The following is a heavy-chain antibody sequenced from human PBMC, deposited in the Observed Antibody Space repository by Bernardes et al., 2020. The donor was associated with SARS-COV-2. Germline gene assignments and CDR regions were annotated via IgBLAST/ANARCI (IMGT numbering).Heavy chain of an antibody. J-gene: IGHJ6*03. V-gene: IGHV1-18*01. CDR1: GYTFTSYG. CDR2: ISAYNGNT. CDR3: ARDSYCSSTSCWQDYYYYYYMDV. Sequence: ASVKVSCKASGYTFTSYGISWVRQAPGQGLEWMGWISAYNGNTNYAQKLQGRVTMTTDTSTSTAYMELRSLRSDDTAVYYCARDSYCSSTSCWQDYYYYYYMDVWGKGTTVTVSS. D-gene: IGHD2-2*01.